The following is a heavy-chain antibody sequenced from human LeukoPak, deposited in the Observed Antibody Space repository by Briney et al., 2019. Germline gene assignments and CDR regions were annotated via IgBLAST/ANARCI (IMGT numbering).Heavy chain of an antibody. CDR3: AKDYNNWNQWTELPSGVDY. CDR1: GFTFSSYG. J-gene: IGHJ4*02. D-gene: IGHD1-20*01. Sequence: PGRSLRLSCAASGFTFSSYGMHWVRQAPCKGLEWVAVISYDGSNKYYADSVKSRFTISRDNSKNTLYLQMHSLKAEDTAVYYCAKDYNNWNQWTELPSGVDYWGQGTLVTVSS. V-gene: IGHV3-30*18. CDR2: ISYDGSNK.